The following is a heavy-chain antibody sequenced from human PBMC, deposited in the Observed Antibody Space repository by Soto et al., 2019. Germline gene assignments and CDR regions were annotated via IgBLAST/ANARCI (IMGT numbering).Heavy chain of an antibody. J-gene: IGHJ4*02. CDR3: ARATGFWSGYYYYFEY. V-gene: IGHV4-30-4*01. CDR2: IYYSGST. CDR1: GGSISSGDYY. Sequence: SETLCLTCTVSGGSISSGDYYWSWIRQPPGKGLEWIGYIYYSGSTYYNPSLKSRVTISVDTSKNQFSLKLSSVTAADTAVYYCARATGFWSGYYYYFEYWGQGHLVT. D-gene: IGHD3-3*01.